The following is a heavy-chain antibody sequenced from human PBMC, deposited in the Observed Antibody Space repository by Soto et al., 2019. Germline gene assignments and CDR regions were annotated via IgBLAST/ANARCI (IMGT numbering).Heavy chain of an antibody. Sequence: GXSXKVYLRASGYTXTGYYRQLVRQAPGQGLEWMGWVNPNSGGTNYAQKFQVWFTRTRDTSISTAYLELSRLRSDDTALYYCVNSRVSIAVAGETEYYFDYWGQGTLGTVSS. CDR2: VNPNSGGT. CDR3: VNSRVSIAVAGETEYYFDY. J-gene: IGHJ4*02. V-gene: IGHV1-2*04. D-gene: IGHD6-19*01. CDR1: GYTXTGYY.